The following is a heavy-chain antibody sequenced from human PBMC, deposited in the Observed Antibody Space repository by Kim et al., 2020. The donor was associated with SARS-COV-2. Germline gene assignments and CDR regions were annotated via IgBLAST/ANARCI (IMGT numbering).Heavy chain of an antibody. V-gene: IGHV4-31*03. CDR2: IYYSGST. Sequence: SETLSLTCTVSGGSISSGGYYWSWIRQHPGKGLEWIGYIYYSGSTYYNPSLKSRVTISVDTSKNQFSLKLSSVTAADTAVYYCARARRGIVVDAFAIWGQGTMVTVSS. J-gene: IGHJ3*02. CDR3: ARARRGIVVDAFAI. D-gene: IGHD6-19*01. CDR1: GGSISSGGYY.